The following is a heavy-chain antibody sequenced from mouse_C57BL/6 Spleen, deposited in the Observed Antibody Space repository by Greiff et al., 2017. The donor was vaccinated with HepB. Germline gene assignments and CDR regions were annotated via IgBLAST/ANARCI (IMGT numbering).Heavy chain of an antibody. CDR1: GYTFTSYW. V-gene: IGHV1-69*01. J-gene: IGHJ4*01. CDR3: ARYYYGSNYYAMDY. D-gene: IGHD1-1*01. CDR2: IDPSDSYT. Sequence: VQLQQPGAELVMPGASVKLSCKASGYTFTSYWMHWVKQRPGQSLEWIGEIDPSDSYTNYNQKFKGKSTLTVDKSSSTAYMQLSSLTSEDSAVYYCARYYYGSNYYAMDYWGQGTSVTVSS.